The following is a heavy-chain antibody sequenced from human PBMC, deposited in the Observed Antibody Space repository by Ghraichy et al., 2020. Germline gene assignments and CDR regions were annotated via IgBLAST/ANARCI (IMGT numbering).Heavy chain of an antibody. CDR2: ISGSSSNT. Sequence: SLNISCAASGFIFSDYYMSWIRQAPGKGLEWVSDISGSSSNTNYADSVKGRFTISRDNAQNSLYLQMNSLRAEDTAVYYCARDGVGAAVRYFDYWGQGTLVTVSS. J-gene: IGHJ4*02. CDR1: GFIFSDYY. CDR3: ARDGVGAAVRYFDY. V-gene: IGHV3-11*06. D-gene: IGHD1-26*01.